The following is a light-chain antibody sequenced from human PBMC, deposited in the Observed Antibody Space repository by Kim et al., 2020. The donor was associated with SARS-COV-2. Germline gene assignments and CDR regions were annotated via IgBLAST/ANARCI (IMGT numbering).Light chain of an antibody. V-gene: IGKV1-39*01. CDR3: QQSYSTPPYS. CDR1: QSISSY. CDR2: AAS. J-gene: IGKJ2*03. Sequence: AAVGDRVTITCRASQSISSYLNWYQQKPGKSPKLLFYAASSLQSGVPSRFSVSGSGTDFTLTISSLQPEDFATYYCQQSYSTPPYSFGQGTKLEI.